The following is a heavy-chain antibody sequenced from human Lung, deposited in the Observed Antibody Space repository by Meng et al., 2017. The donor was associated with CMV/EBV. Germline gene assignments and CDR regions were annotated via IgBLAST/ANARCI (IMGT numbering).Heavy chain of an antibody. Sequence: GESLKISCAASGFTVTRNWMTWVRQAPGKGLEWVANINEDGTDKNYLDSVKGRFTISRDNVKKSVYLQMNTLRGKDTAVYYCARPIEGIRETLDYWGQGTLVTFSS. CDR1: GFTVTRNW. V-gene: IGHV3-7*01. D-gene: IGHD3-10*01. CDR3: ARPIEGIRETLDY. J-gene: IGHJ4*02. CDR2: INEDGTDK.